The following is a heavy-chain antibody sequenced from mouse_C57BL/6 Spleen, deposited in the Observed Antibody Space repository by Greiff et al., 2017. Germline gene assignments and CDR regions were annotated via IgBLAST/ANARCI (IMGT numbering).Heavy chain of an antibody. J-gene: IGHJ4*01. D-gene: IGHD1-1*01. CDR3: ARYYYASRDYAMDY. CDR2: ISSGSSTI. Sequence: EVQVVESGGGLVKPGGSLKLSCAASGFTFSDYGMHWVRQAPEKGLEWVAYISSGSSTIYYADTVKGRFTISRDNAKNTLFLQMTSLRSEDTAMYYCARYYYASRDYAMDYWGQGTSVTVSS. V-gene: IGHV5-17*01. CDR1: GFTFSDYG.